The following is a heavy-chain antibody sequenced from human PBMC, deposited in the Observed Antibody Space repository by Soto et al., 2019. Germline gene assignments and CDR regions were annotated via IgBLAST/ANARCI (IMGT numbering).Heavy chain of an antibody. CDR2: INQGGSEK. CDR3: AKDESAGYYYFDY. CDR1: GFTFSSYW. Sequence: GGSLRLSCAASGFTFSSYWMTWVRQAPGKGLEWVASINQGGSEKHYVDSVKGRFTISRDNSKNTLYLQMNSLRAEDTAVYYCAKDESAGYYYFDYWGQGTLVTVSS. V-gene: IGHV3-7*03. J-gene: IGHJ4*02. D-gene: IGHD3-9*01.